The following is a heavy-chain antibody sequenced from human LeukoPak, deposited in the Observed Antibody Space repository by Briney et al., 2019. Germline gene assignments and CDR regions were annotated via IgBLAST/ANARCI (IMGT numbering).Heavy chain of an antibody. CDR2: INPNSGGT. CDR1: GYTFTGYY. CDR3: ARGSSGYDNVDYFDY. D-gene: IGHD5-12*01. J-gene: IGHJ4*02. V-gene: IGHV1-2*02. Sequence: ASVKVSCKASGYTFTGYYMHWVRQAPGQGLEWMGWINPNSGGTNYAQKFQGRVTMTRDTSISTAYMELSRLRSDGTAVYYCARGSSGYDNVDYFDYWGQGTLVTVSS.